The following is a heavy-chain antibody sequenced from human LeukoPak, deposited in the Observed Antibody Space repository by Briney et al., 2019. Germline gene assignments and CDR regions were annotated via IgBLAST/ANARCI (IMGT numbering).Heavy chain of an antibody. Sequence: PGGSLSLSCAASGFTFSSYWRIWVRQAPGKGLEWVANIKQDGSEKSYVAYVKGRFTISRENAKNSLYLQMNSLRAEATAVYYCARERGAYGDYYAFDIWGQGTLVTVSS. D-gene: IGHD4-17*01. CDR2: IKQDGSEK. CDR3: ARERGAYGDYYAFDI. V-gene: IGHV3-7*01. CDR1: GFTFSSYW. J-gene: IGHJ3*02.